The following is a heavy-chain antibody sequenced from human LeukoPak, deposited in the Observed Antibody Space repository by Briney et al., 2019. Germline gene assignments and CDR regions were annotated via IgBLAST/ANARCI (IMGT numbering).Heavy chain of an antibody. D-gene: IGHD3-10*01. CDR1: GYAFISYG. V-gene: IGHV1-18*01. Sequence: GASVKVSCKASGYAFISYGIYWVRQAPGQGPEWMGWISGYNGNTNYAQNLQGRVTMTRDTSTSTAYMELRSLRSDDTAVYYCARELGGAGSYFFPYYGMDVWGQGTTVTVSS. J-gene: IGHJ6*01. CDR2: ISGYNGNT. CDR3: ARELGGAGSYFFPYYGMDV.